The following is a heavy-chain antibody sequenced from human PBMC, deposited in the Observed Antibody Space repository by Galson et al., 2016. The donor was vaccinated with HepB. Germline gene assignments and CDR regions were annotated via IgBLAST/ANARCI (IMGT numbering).Heavy chain of an antibody. V-gene: IGHV3-21*01. Sequence: SLRLSCAASGFTFTSYSVNWVRQAPGKGLEWVSSITSSSDYIYYSDSVRGRVTISRDNARNSLYLQMNSLRAEDTAVYYCTRGGGIYYSMDVWGQGTAVTVS. D-gene: IGHD5/OR15-5a*01. CDR1: GFTFTSYS. CDR3: TRGGGIYYSMDV. J-gene: IGHJ6*02. CDR2: ITSSSDYI.